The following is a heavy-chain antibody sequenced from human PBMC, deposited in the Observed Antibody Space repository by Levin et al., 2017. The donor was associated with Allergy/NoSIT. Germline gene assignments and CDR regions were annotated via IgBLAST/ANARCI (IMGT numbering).Heavy chain of an antibody. CDR3: ATNWGSLSFGFDI. CDR2: FYYSGST. Sequence: PSETLSLTCTVSGGSISTTSYYWGWIRQPPGKGLEWIGSFYYSGSTYYNPSLRSRVTISLDTSKNQFSLKLGSVTAADAAVYYCATNWGSLSFGFDIWGQGALVIVSS. V-gene: IGHV4-39*07. D-gene: IGHD7-27*01. CDR1: GGSISTTSYY. J-gene: IGHJ3*02.